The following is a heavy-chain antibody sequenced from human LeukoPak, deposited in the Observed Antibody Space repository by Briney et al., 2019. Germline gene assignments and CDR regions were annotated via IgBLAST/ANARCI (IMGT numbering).Heavy chain of an antibody. CDR2: IRYDGSNK. CDR3: WATVVTAPGKWFDP. Sequence: GGSLRLSCAASGFTFSSYGMRWVRQAPGKGLEWEAFIRYDGSNKYYADSVKGRFTISRDNSKHTLYLQMNSLRAEDTAVYYCWATVVTAPGKWFDPWGQGTLVTVSS. V-gene: IGHV3-30*02. CDR1: GFTFSSYG. J-gene: IGHJ5*02. D-gene: IGHD4-23*01.